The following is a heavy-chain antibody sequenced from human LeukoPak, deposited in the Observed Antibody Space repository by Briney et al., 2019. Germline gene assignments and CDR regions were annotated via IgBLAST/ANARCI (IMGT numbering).Heavy chain of an antibody. J-gene: IGHJ5*02. V-gene: IGHV3-23*01. CDR2: ISGSGGST. CDR1: GFTFSSYG. CDR3: AKALYSSSWYGFDP. Sequence: PGGSLRLSCAASGFTFSSYGMSWVRQAPGKGLEWVSAISGSGGSTYYADSVKGRFTISRDNSKNTLYLQMNSLRAEDTAVYYCAKALYSSSWYGFDPWGQGTLVTVSS. D-gene: IGHD6-13*01.